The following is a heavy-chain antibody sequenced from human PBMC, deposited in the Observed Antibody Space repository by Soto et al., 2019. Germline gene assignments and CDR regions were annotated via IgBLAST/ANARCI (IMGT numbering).Heavy chain of an antibody. J-gene: IGHJ4*02. D-gene: IGHD5-12*01. Sequence: QVQLVESGGGVVQPGRSLRLSCAAYGFTFSSHAMHWVRQAPGKGLEWVAVIWYDGSKKYYADSVKGRFTVARDDSKNTLYLQMNSLRVDETAVYYCARDPGYSGFDFDSWGQGTLVTVSS. CDR1: GFTFSSHA. V-gene: IGHV3-33*01. CDR3: ARDPGYSGFDFDS. CDR2: IWYDGSKK.